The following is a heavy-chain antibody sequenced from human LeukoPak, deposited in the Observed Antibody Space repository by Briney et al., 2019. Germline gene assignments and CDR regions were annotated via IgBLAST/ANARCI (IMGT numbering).Heavy chain of an antibody. V-gene: IGHV3-9*03. D-gene: IGHD6-19*01. J-gene: IGHJ3*02. Sequence: PGGSLRLSCAASGFTFDDYAMHWVRQAPGKGLEWVSGISWNSGSIGYADSVKGRFTISRDNAKNSLYLQMNSLRAEDMALYYCAKGMARAVAVHAFDIWGQGTMVTVSS. CDR1: GFTFDDYA. CDR3: AKGMARAVAVHAFDI. CDR2: ISWNSGSI.